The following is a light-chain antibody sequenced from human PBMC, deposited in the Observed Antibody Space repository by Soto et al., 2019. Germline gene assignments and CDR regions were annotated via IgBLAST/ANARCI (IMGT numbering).Light chain of an antibody. V-gene: IGKV3-20*01. CDR3: QQYGSSPWT. CDR1: QSISSK. Sequence: EIVMTQSPAPLSVSPGERATLSCRASQSISSKLAWYQQKPGQAPRLLIYGASSRATGIPDRFSGSWSGTDCTLTISRLEPEDVAVYYCQQYGSSPWTFGQGTKVDIK. CDR2: GAS. J-gene: IGKJ1*01.